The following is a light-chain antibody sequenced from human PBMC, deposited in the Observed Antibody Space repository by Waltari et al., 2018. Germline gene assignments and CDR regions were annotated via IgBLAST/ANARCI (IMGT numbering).Light chain of an antibody. CDR1: QSLSRN. V-gene: IGKV3-15*01. J-gene: IGKJ4*01. CDR2: AAS. CDR3: QQYSDWPPLT. Sequence: EILMTQSPGTLSVAPGETATLSCRASQSLSRNLAWYQLKPGPAPRLLVYAASTRDTGIPARFSGSGSGTEFTLTISGLQSEDFAVYYCQQYSDWPPLTFGGGTKVEIK.